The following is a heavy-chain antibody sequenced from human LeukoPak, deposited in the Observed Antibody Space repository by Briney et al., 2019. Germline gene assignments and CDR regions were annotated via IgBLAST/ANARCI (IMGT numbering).Heavy chain of an antibody. D-gene: IGHD2-2*01. Sequence: PSETLSLTCAVSGVSISSSNWWSWVRQPPGKGLEWIGEIYHSGSTNYNPSLKSRVTISVDKSKNQFSLKLSPVTAADTAVYYSARDHAPAGGYYYGMDVWGQGTTVTVSS. CDR3: ARDHAPAGGYYYGMDV. V-gene: IGHV4-4*02. CDR2: IYHSGST. CDR1: GVSISSSNW. J-gene: IGHJ6*02.